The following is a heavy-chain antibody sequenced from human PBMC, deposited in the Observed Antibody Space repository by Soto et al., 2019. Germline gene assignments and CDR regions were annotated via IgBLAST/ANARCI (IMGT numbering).Heavy chain of an antibody. V-gene: IGHV1-18*01. CDR2: ISAYNGNT. D-gene: IGHD2-2*01. J-gene: IGHJ4*02. CDR1: GYTFTSYG. CDR3: ARGLHDGVVPADFDY. Sequence: QVKLVQSGAEVKKPGASVKVSCKASGYTFTSYGISWVRQAPGQGLEWMGWISAYNGNTNYAQKLQGRVNMTTDTSTSTAYMERRSLRSDDTAVYYWARGLHDGVVPADFDYCGQGTLVTVSS.